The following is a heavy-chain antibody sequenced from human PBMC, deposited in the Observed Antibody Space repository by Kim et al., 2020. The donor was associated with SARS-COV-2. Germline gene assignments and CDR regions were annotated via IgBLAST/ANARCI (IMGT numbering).Heavy chain of an antibody. J-gene: IGHJ4*02. D-gene: IGHD2-21*01. Sequence: ASVKVSCKASGYTFTDYFMHWARQAPGQGLEWMGWISPSSGGTNYAQKFLGRVTMTRDTSINTACMELSSLTSDDTAVYYCATLRRDGSKNVLGYWGQGTLVTVSS. CDR3: ATLRRDGSKNVLGY. CDR2: ISPSSGGT. V-gene: IGHV1-2*02. CDR1: GYTFTDYF.